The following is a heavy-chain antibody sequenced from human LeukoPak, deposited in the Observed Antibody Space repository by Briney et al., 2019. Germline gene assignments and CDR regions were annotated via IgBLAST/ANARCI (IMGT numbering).Heavy chain of an antibody. D-gene: IGHD5-12*01. Sequence: GGSLRLSCAASGFTFSSYAMSWLRQAPGKGLEWVSGISGSGGTTYYADSVQGRFTISRDNSKKTLFLQMSSLRAEDTAVYYCAKGDVVTAIFPLDYWGQGTLVIVSS. V-gene: IGHV3-23*01. CDR3: AKGDVVTAIFPLDY. CDR1: GFTFSSYA. CDR2: ISGSGGTT. J-gene: IGHJ4*02.